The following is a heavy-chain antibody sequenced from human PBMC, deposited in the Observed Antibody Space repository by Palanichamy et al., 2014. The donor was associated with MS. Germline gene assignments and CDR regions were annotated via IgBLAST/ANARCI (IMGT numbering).Heavy chain of an antibody. CDR3: ARGRSAAGNFDY. CDR2: IYYSGNT. V-gene: IGHV4-31*03. D-gene: IGHD6-13*01. CDR1: GGSITSGGYY. J-gene: IGHJ4*02. Sequence: QVQLQESGPGLMRPSQTLSLTCTVSGGSITSGGYYWTWIRQHPGKGLEWIGYIYYSGNTYYNLSLKSRVTISADTSKNQFSLQLSSVTAADTAVYYRARGRSAAGNFDYWGQGTQVTVSS.